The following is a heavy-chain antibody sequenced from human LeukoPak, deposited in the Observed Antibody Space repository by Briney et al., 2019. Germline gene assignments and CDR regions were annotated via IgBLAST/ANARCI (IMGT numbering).Heavy chain of an antibody. CDR3: AKDRIELSY. CDR1: GFTFSSYA. V-gene: IGHV3-23*01. J-gene: IGHJ4*02. CDR2: ISGSDGGT. D-gene: IGHD2-15*01. Sequence: GGSLRLSCAASGFTFSSYAMSWVRQAPGKGLEWVSAISGSDGGTYYADSVKGRFTISRDNSNNTLYLQMNSLRAEDTAAYYCAKDRIELSYWGQGTLVTVSS.